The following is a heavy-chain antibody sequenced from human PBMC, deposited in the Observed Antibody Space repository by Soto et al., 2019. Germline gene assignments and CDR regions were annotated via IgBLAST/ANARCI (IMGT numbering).Heavy chain of an antibody. Sequence: XESLRLSCAASGFTFTNYAMTWARQAPGKGLEWVSSLLRSGSTTYYADSVKGRFTISSDISANSLYLQMDSLRAEDTAVYYCAKDAVSGDGIWLLDSWGQGTVVTVSS. CDR3: AKDAVSGDGIWLLDS. J-gene: IGHJ4*02. CDR2: LLRSGSTT. CDR1: GFTFTNYA. D-gene: IGHD4-17*01. V-gene: IGHV3-23*01.